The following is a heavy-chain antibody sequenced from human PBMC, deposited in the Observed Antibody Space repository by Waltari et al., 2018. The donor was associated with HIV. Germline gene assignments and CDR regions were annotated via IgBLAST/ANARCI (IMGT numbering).Heavy chain of an antibody. CDR3: ARGGGHQLLVGEYFHH. CDR2: VHTSGST. Sequence: QVQLQESGPGLVKPSQTLSLTCTVPGGAISRGAYYWSWIRQPAGKGLEWIGRVHTSGSTNYNPSVKSRVTISVDTSQNQFSLKINSVTAADTAVYYCARGGGHQLLVGEYFHHWGQGTLVTVSS. J-gene: IGHJ1*01. V-gene: IGHV4-61*02. D-gene: IGHD3-10*01. CDR1: GGAISRGAYY.